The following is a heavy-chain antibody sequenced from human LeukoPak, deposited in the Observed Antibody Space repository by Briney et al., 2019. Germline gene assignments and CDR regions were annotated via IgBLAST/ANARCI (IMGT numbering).Heavy chain of an antibody. Sequence: GGSLRLSRAASGFAFSSYAMSSVRQAPGKGLEWVLAISGSGGSTYYPDSVKGRFTISRHNSKNKLYLQMNSLRAEDTAVYYCAKVEGGWLYYWGQGTLVTVSS. V-gene: IGHV3-23*01. CDR2: ISGSGGST. CDR1: GFAFSSYA. D-gene: IGHD6-19*01. J-gene: IGHJ4*02. CDR3: AKVEGGWLYY.